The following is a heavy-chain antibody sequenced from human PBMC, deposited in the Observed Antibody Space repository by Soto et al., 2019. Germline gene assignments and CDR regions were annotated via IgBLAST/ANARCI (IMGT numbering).Heavy chain of an antibody. V-gene: IGHV3-30*18. CDR3: AKHRDFDY. CDR2: ISYDGSNK. J-gene: IGHJ4*02. CDR1: GFTFSSYG. Sequence: QVQLVESGGGVVQPGRSPRLSCAASGFTFSSYGMHWVRQAPGKGLEWVAVISYDGSNKYYADSVKGRFTISRDNSKNTLYLQMNSLRAEDTAVYYCAKHRDFDYWGQGTLVTVSS.